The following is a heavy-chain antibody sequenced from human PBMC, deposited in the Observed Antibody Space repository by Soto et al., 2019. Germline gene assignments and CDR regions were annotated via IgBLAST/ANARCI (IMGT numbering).Heavy chain of an antibody. CDR2: ITYSGDT. D-gene: IGHD2-2*01. CDR1: GACISSGGYS. J-gene: IGHJ5*02. CDR3: ARDRCSSTRWEGCLFGP. Sequence: SSETLSRTWTVSGACISSGGYSWSSVRQHPGKGLEWIGYITYSGDTDYNPSLRSRVSISIDTSRNQFSLKLSSVTAADTAVYYCARDRCSSTRWEGCLFGPRGPRTFRTVSS. V-gene: IGHV4-31*02.